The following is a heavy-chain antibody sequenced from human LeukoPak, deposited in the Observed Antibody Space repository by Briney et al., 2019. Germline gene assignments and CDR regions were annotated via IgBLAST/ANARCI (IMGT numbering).Heavy chain of an antibody. CDR1: GFTFSTYW. CDR2: IKLDGSEK. J-gene: IGHJ4*02. Sequence: GGSLRLSCAASGFTFSTYWMNWVRQAPGKGLEWVANIKLDGSEKNYVDSVKGRFTISRDNTKNSLYLQMNSLRAEDTAVFYCARDQYDTWSRRGNFDSWGQGTLVIVSS. V-gene: IGHV3-7*03. CDR3: ARDQYDTWSRRGNFDS. D-gene: IGHD3-3*01.